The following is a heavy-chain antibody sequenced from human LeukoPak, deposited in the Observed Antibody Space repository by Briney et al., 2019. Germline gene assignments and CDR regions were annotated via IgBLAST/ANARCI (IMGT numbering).Heavy chain of an antibody. D-gene: IGHD6-6*01. V-gene: IGHV3-21*01. CDR3: ARVVDSSSSPYYYYYYMDV. CDR2: ISSSSSYI. CDR1: GFTFSRYS. J-gene: IGHJ6*03. Sequence: LRLSCAASGFTFSRYSMNWVRQAPGKGLEWVSSISSSSSYIYYADSVKGRFTISRDNAKNSLYLQMNSLRAEDTAVYYCARVVDSSSSPYYYYYYMDVWGKGTTVTVSS.